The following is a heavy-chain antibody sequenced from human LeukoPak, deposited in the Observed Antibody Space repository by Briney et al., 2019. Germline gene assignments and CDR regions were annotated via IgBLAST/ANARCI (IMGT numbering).Heavy chain of an antibody. CDR2: IESRSSGGAA. J-gene: IGHJ4*02. CDR1: GFGFSDAA. CDR3: LAQYYLDY. D-gene: IGHD2/OR15-2a*01. V-gene: IGHV3-15*04. Sequence: PGGSLRLSCVYSGFGFSDAAMSWVRQPPGKGLEWVGHIESRSSGGAANYATPVKGRFTISRDDSKSTLFLQMNNLKSDDTAVYYCLAQYYLDYWGQGTPVTISS.